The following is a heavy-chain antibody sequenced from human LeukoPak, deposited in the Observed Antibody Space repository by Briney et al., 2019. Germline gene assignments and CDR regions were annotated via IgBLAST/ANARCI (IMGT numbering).Heavy chain of an antibody. V-gene: IGHV3-7*05. J-gene: IGHJ4*02. Sequence: PGGSLRLSCASSGFTFSNYWMIWVRQAPGKGLEWVANIHQDGGQKRYADSVRGRFTVPKDNAQTSLYLHMNSLRAEETAVYLCASASKPWVQLSWGQGTLVTVSS. CDR2: IHQDGGQK. CDR1: GFTFSNYW. CDR3: ASASKPWVQLS. D-gene: IGHD1-1*01.